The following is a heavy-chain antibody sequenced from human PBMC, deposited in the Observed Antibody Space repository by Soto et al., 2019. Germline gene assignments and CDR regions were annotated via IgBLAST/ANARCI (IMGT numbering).Heavy chain of an antibody. J-gene: IGHJ6*02. CDR1: GFTFSSYG. V-gene: IGHV3-30*03. CDR2: ISYDATNK. D-gene: IGHD3-10*01. Sequence: QVQLVDSGGGVVQPGRSLRLSCAASGFTFSSYGLHWVRQAPGKGLEWVAVISYDATNKYCADSVKGRFTISRDNSKNTLYLQMDSLRAEDTAVYYCVGLENYYGSFPYYGMDVWGQGTTVTVSS. CDR3: VGLENYYGSFPYYGMDV.